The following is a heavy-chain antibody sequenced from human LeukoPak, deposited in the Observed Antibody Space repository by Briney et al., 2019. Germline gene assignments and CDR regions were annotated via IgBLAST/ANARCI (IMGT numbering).Heavy chain of an antibody. CDR3: ARDGSNWDFDY. Sequence: PGGTLRLSCAASGFTFSGYPMHWIRQAPGKGLEYLSGISANGGSTYYANSVKARFTISRDNSKNTLYLQMGSLRPEDMAVYYCARDGSNWDFDYWGQGTLVTVSS. D-gene: IGHD6-13*01. CDR1: GFTFSGYP. J-gene: IGHJ4*02. V-gene: IGHV3-64*01. CDR2: ISANGGST.